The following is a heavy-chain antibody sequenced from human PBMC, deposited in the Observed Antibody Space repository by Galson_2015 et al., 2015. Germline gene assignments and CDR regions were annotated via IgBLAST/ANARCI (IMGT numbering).Heavy chain of an antibody. CDR3: ARLPQWLAPYYYYGMDV. CDR1: GFTFDDYG. CDR2: INWNGGST. V-gene: IGHV3-20*01. J-gene: IGHJ6*02. Sequence: SLRLSCAASGFTFDDYGMSWVRQAPGKGLEWVSGINWNGGSTGYADSVKGRFTISRDNAKNSLYLQMNSLRAEDTALYHCARLPQWLAPYYYYGMDVWGQGTTVTVSS. D-gene: IGHD6-19*01.